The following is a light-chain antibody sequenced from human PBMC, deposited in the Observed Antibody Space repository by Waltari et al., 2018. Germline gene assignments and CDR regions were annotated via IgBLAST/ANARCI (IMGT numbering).Light chain of an antibody. CDR1: SNDVGVYNY. J-gene: IGLJ3*02. CDR2: EVT. V-gene: IGLV2-14*01. CDR3: SSYTASSTWV. Sequence: QSALTQPASVSGSLGQSISISCSGTSNDVGVYNYVSWFQQCPGKAPKLIIYEVTTRPSGISNRVSGSKSGNTASLTISGLQADDEADYYCSSYTASSTWVFGGGTKLTVL.